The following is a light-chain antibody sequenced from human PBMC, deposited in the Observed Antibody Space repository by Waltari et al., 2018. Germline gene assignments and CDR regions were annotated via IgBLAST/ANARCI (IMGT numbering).Light chain of an antibody. CDR2: GKN. CDR3: HSRDSSGDVV. CDR1: SLRTYY. Sequence: SSEPTQDPAVSVALGQTVRITCHGDSLRTYYVSWFQQKPGQAPALVIYGKNNRPAGIPDRFSASTSGSTSSLTIIGAQAGDEADYYCHSRDSSGDVVIGGGTKLTVV. V-gene: IGLV3-19*01. J-gene: IGLJ2*01.